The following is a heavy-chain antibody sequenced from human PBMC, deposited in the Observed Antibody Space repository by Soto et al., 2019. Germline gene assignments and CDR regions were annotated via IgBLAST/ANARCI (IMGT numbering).Heavy chain of an antibody. Sequence: PSETLSLTCTVSGGSISSSSYYWGWIRQPPGKGLEWIGSIYYSGSTYYNPSLKSRVTISVDTSKNQFSLKLSSVTAADTAVYYCARRTYYYDSSGQYPHWYFDLWGRGTLVTVSS. J-gene: IGHJ2*01. V-gene: IGHV4-39*01. CDR3: ARRTYYYDSSGQYPHWYFDL. D-gene: IGHD3-22*01. CDR1: GGSISSSSYY. CDR2: IYYSGST.